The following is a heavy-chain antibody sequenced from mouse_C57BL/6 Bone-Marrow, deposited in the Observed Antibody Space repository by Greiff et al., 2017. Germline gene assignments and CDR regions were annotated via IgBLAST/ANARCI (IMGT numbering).Heavy chain of an antibody. J-gene: IGHJ3*01. CDR3: AREEGYDEWFAY. Sequence: QVQLQQSGAELVRPGASVKLSCKASGYTFTDYYINWVKQRPGQGLEWIARIYPGSGNTYYNEKFKGKATLTAEKSSSTAYMQLSRLTSEDSAVYFCAREEGYDEWFAYWGQGTLVTVSA. V-gene: IGHV1-76*01. CDR1: GYTFTDYY. D-gene: IGHD2-2*01. CDR2: IYPGSGNT.